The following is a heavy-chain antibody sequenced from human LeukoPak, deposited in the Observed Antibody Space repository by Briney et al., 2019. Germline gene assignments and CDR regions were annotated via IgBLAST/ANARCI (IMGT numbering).Heavy chain of an antibody. Sequence: PGTSLRLSCAASGFTFSTNIMHWVRQAPGQGPEWVAVISNDGSKQYYADSVRGRFTVSRDNSKSTLYLQMNSLREEDTAVYYCARDELTIWNRENDAFDIWGQGTMVTVSS. D-gene: IGHD1-1*01. V-gene: IGHV3-30*01. CDR2: ISNDGSKQ. CDR1: GFTFSTNI. J-gene: IGHJ3*02. CDR3: ARDELTIWNRENDAFDI.